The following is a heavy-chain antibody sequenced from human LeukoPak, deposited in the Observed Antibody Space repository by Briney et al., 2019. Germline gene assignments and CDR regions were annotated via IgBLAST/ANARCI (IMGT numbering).Heavy chain of an antibody. CDR2: ISSSSSYI. Sequence: GGSLRLSCAASGFTFSSYCMDWVRQTPGKGLEWVSSISSSSSYIYYADSVKGRFTISRDNAKNSLYLQMSSLKTEDTAVYYCTSDEGEDTSYWGQGTLVTVSS. D-gene: IGHD1-26*01. V-gene: IGHV3-21*03. CDR3: TSDEGEDTSY. CDR1: GFTFSSYC. J-gene: IGHJ4*02.